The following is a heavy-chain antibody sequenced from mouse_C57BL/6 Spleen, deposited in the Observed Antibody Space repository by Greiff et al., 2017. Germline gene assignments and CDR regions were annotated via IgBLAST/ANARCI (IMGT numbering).Heavy chain of an antibody. Sequence: EVKLMESGGDLVKPGGSLKLSCAASGFTFSSYGMSWVRQTPDKRLEWVATISSGGSYTYYPDSVKGRFTISRDNAKNTLYLQMSSLKSEDTAMYYCARHGRGDYFDYWGQGTTLTVSS. V-gene: IGHV5-6*01. CDR3: ARHGRGDYFDY. CDR2: ISSGGSYT. CDR1: GFTFSSYG. J-gene: IGHJ2*01.